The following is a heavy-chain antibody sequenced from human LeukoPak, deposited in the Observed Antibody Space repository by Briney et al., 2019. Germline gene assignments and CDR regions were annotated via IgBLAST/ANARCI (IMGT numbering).Heavy chain of an antibody. CDR2: IYYSGST. D-gene: IGHD3-22*01. CDR3: ARGGGYYSYYFDY. Sequence: SETLSLTCTVSGDSISSYYWSWIRQPPGKGLEWIGYIYYSGSTNYNPSLKSRVTISVDTSKNQFSLKLSSVTAADTAVYYCARGGGYYSYYFDYWGQGTLVTVSS. CDR1: GDSISSYY. V-gene: IGHV4-59*01. J-gene: IGHJ4*02.